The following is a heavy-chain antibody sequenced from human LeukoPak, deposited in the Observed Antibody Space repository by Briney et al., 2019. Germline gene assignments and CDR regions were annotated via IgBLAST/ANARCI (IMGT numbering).Heavy chain of an antibody. V-gene: IGHV4-34*01. J-gene: IGHJ4*02. D-gene: IGHD6-6*01. CDR2: INHSGST. CDR1: GGSFSGYY. Sequence: PSETLSLTCAVYGGSFSGYYWSWIRQPPGKGLEWIGEINHSGSTNYNPSLKSRVTISVDTSKNQFSLKLSSVTAADTAVYYCAREVAARGVFDYWGQGTLVTVSS. CDR3: AREVAARGVFDY.